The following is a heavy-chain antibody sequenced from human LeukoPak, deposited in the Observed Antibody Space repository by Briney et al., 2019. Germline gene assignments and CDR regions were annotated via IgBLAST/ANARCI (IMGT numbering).Heavy chain of an antibody. CDR3: AKGPRKTLIRGDWYFDL. Sequence: QAGGSLRLSCAASGFSFSSYAMSWVRQTPGKGLEWVSSTGGSGGSTHYTDSGKGRFTISRDNSKGTLYLQMNSLRAEDTAVYYCAKGPRKTLIRGDWYFDLWGRGTLVTVSS. V-gene: IGHV3-23*01. D-gene: IGHD3-10*01. CDR1: GFSFSSYA. CDR2: TGGSGGST. J-gene: IGHJ2*01.